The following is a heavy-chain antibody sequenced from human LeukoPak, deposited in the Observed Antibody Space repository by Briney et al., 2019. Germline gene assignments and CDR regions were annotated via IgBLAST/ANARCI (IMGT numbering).Heavy chain of an antibody. CDR1: GFTFSTYA. CDR2: IRYDGINK. V-gene: IGHV3-30*02. Sequence: PGGSLRLSCAASGFTFSTYAMHWVRQAPGKGLEWVTFIRYDGINKYYADSVKGRFTISRDNAKNSLYLQMNSLRAEDTAVYYCAELGITMIGGVWGKGTTVTISS. D-gene: IGHD3-10*02. J-gene: IGHJ6*04. CDR3: AELGITMIGGV.